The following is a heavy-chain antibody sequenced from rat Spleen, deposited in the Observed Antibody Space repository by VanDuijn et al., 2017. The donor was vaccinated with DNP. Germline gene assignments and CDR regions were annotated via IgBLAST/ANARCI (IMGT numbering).Heavy chain of an antibody. CDR3: ARWSSSHWYFDF. J-gene: IGHJ1*01. V-gene: IGHV5-7*01. CDR2: IFYDGDRT. CDR1: GFIFSDYH. Sequence: EVQLVESGGGLVQPGRSLRLSCTASGFIFSDYHMAWVRQAPEKGLEWVATIFYDGDRTYYRDSVRGRFTISRDNAKSTLYLQMNSLRAEDMATYYCARWSSSHWYFDFWGPGTMVTVSS. D-gene: IGHD1-2*01.